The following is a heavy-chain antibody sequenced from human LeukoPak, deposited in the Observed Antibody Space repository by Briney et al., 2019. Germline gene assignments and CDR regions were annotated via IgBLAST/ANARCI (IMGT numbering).Heavy chain of an antibody. CDR2: ISSSSSTI. V-gene: IGHV3-48*04. CDR1: GFTFSSYS. Sequence: GGSLRLSCAASGFTFSSYSMNWVRQAPGKGLEWVSFISSSSSTIYYADSVKGRFTISRDNAKNSLYLQMNSLRAEDTAVYYCARDVAARPYYMDVWGKGTTVTVSS. CDR3: ARDVAARPYYMDV. D-gene: IGHD6-6*01. J-gene: IGHJ6*03.